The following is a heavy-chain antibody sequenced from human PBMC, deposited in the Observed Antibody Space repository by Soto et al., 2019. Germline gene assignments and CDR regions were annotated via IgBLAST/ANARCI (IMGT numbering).Heavy chain of an antibody. CDR1: GGSISSGDYY. Sequence: SETLSLTCTVSGGSISSGDYYWSWIRQPPGKGLEWIGYIYYSGSTYYNPSLKSRVTISVDTSKNQFSLKLSSVTAADTAVYYCARERTYYDFWSGSTPRVFDYWGQGTLVTVSS. J-gene: IGHJ4*02. D-gene: IGHD3-3*01. V-gene: IGHV4-30-4*01. CDR3: ARERTYYDFWSGSTPRVFDY. CDR2: IYYSGST.